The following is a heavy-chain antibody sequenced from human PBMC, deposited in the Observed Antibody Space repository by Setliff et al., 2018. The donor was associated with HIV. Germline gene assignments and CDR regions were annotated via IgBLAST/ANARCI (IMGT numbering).Heavy chain of an antibody. Sequence: SETLSLTCTVSGGSISSGSHFWGWIRQPAGKGLEWIGHISTSGTTKYNPSLKSRVTISVDTSKKHFSLKLSSVTAADTAVYYCASPKERYYYGSGTNVREYYGMDVWGQGTTVTVSS. V-gene: IGHV4-61*09. CDR1: GGSISSGSHF. D-gene: IGHD3-10*01. CDR3: ASPKERYYYGSGTNVREYYGMDV. J-gene: IGHJ6*02. CDR2: ISTSGTT.